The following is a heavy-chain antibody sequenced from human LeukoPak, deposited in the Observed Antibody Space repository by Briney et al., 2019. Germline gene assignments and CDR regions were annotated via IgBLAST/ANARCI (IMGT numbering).Heavy chain of an antibody. Sequence: SQTLSLTCAVYGGSSSGYYWSWIRQPPGKGLEWIGEINHSGSTNYNPSLKSRVTISVDTSKNQFSLKLSSVTAADTAVYYCASLGRISKDYWGQGTLVTVSS. CDR1: GGSSSGYY. CDR3: ASLGRISKDY. J-gene: IGHJ4*02. V-gene: IGHV4-34*01. D-gene: IGHD1-26*01. CDR2: INHSGST.